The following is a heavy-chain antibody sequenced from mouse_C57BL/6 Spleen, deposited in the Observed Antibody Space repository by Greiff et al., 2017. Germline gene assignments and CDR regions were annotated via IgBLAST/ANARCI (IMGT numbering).Heavy chain of an antibody. V-gene: IGHV1-26*01. CDR3: ARSGDIYSHFDY. J-gene: IGHJ2*01. Sequence: VQLQQSGPELVKPGASVKISCKASGYTFTDYYMNWVKQSHGKSLEWIGDINPNNGGTNYNGKFKGKATLTADKSSSTAYMQLSSLTSEDSAVYFCARSGDIYSHFDYWGQGTTLTVSS. CDR1: GYTFTDYY. CDR2: INPNNGGT. D-gene: IGHD1-1*01.